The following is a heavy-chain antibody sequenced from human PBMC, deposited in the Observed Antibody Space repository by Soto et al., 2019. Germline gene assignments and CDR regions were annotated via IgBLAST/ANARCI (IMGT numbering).Heavy chain of an antibody. CDR1: GFTFSSYG. V-gene: IGHV3-33*01. CDR2: IWYDGSNK. Sequence: GGSLRLSCAASGFTFSSYGMHWVRQAPGKGLEWVAVIWYDGSNKYYADSVKGRFTISRDNSKNTLYLQMNSLRAEDTAVYYCAREFNPVLRYFDWLPTTKLYGMDVWGQGTTVTVSS. J-gene: IGHJ6*02. D-gene: IGHD3-9*01. CDR3: AREFNPVLRYFDWLPTTKLYGMDV.